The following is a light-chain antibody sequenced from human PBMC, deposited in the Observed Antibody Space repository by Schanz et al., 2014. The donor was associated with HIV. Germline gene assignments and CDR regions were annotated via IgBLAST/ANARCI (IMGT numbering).Light chain of an antibody. CDR1: QSVSSSY. CDR3: QKYGGSPT. J-gene: IGKJ1*01. Sequence: EIVLTQSPGTLSLSPGERATLSCRASQSVSSSYLAWYQQKPGQAPRLLIYDASTRAAGIPDRFSGSGSGSTFTLIISRLEPADAAVYDCQKYGGSPTFGQGTKVEIK. CDR2: DAS. V-gene: IGKV3-20*01.